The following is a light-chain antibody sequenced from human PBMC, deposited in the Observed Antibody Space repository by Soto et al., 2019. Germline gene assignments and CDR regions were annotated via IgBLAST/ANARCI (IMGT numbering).Light chain of an antibody. Sequence: IQLTQSPSSLSASVGDRVTITCRASQGISSYLAWYQQKPGKAPKVLISAASTLQSGVPSRFRGSGSGTDFTLTISSLQPEDFAAYYCQQLKSYPLTFGGGTKMEIK. CDR1: QGISSY. CDR3: QQLKSYPLT. CDR2: AAS. V-gene: IGKV1-9*01. J-gene: IGKJ4*01.